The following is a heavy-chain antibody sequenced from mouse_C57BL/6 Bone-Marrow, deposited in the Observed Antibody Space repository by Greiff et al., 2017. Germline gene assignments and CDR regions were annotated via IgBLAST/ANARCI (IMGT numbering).Heavy chain of an antibody. J-gene: IGHJ4*01. CDR1: GYTFTDYY. V-gene: IGHV1-19*01. CDR2: INPYNGGT. CDR3: ARIYYYGSSGAMDY. Sequence: VQLQQSGPVLVKPGASVKMSCKASGYTFTDYYMNWVKQSHGKSLEWIGVINPYNGGTSYNQKFKGKATLTVDKSSSTAYMGLNSLTSEDSAVYYCARIYYYGSSGAMDYWGQGTSVTVSS. D-gene: IGHD1-1*01.